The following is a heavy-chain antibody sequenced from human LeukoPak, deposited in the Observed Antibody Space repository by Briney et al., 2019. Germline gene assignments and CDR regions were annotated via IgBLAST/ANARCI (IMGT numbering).Heavy chain of an antibody. CDR2: IYSGGST. J-gene: IGHJ4*02. V-gene: IGHV3-53*01. D-gene: IGHD3-22*01. Sequence: GALRLSCAASGFTVSSNYMSWVRQAPGKGLEWVSVIYSGGSTYYADSVKGRFTISRDNSKNTLYLQMNSLRAEDTAVYYCARQREIVAPDFDYWGQGTLVTVSS. CDR3: ARQREIVAPDFDY. CDR1: GFTVSSNY.